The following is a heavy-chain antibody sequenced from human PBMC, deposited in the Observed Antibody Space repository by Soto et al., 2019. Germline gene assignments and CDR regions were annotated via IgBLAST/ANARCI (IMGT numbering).Heavy chain of an antibody. J-gene: IGHJ4*02. Sequence: VQLVESRGGLIQPGGSLRLSCAASGFTVTNNHMTWVRQAPGRGPEWVSTIYYNGNTFYADSVKGRFTISRDNSKNMLYLQMNSLRAEDTALYYCATGGDTTKDGYWGQGTLVTVSS. D-gene: IGHD5-18*01. CDR2: IYYNGNT. CDR1: GFTVTNNH. V-gene: IGHV3-53*01. CDR3: ATGGDTTKDGY.